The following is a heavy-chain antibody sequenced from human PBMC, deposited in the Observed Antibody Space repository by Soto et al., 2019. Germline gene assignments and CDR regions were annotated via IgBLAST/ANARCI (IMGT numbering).Heavy chain of an antibody. J-gene: IGHJ4*02. V-gene: IGHV3-33*01. D-gene: IGHD5-18*01. CDR3: ARYSLSGYSYGYSLFFDY. CDR2: IWYDGSNK. CDR1: GFTFSSYG. Sequence: QVQLVESGGGVVQPGRSLRLSCAASGFTFSSYGMHWVRQAPGKGLEWVAVIWYDGSNKYYADSVKGRFTISRDNSKNTLYLQMNSLRAEDTAVYYCARYSLSGYSYGYSLFFDYWGQGTLVTVSS.